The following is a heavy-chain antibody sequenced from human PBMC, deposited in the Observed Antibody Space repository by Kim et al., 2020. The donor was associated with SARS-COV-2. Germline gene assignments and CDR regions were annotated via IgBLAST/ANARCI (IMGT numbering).Heavy chain of an antibody. CDR3: ARGMVPVKRYYSGYADETRGNWFDP. CDR2: INHSGST. V-gene: IGHV4-34*01. D-gene: IGHD5-12*01. CDR1: GGSFSGYY. Sequence: SETLSLTCAVYGGSFSGYYWSWIRQPPGKGLEWIGEINHSGSTNYNPSLKSRVTISVDTSKNQFSLKLSSVTAADTAVYYCARGMVPVKRYYSGYADETRGNWFDPWGQGTLVTVSS. J-gene: IGHJ5*02.